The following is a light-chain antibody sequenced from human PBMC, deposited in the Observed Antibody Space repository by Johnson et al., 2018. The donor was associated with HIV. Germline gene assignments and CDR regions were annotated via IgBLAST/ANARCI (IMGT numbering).Light chain of an antibody. Sequence: HSVLTQPPSVSAAPGQKVTISCSGSSSNIGNNYVSWYQQLPGTAPKLLIYEDNKRPSGIPDRFSGSKSGTSATLGITGLQTGAEADYYCGTWDSSLRVLFGTGTKVTVL. J-gene: IGLJ1*01. CDR3: GTWDSSLRVL. CDR2: EDN. V-gene: IGLV1-51*02. CDR1: SSNIGNNY.